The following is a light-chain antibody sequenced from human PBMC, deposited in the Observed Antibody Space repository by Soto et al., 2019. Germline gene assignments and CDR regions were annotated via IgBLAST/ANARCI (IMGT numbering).Light chain of an antibody. Sequence: DIVMTQSPDSLTVSLGGRATINCRSSQSISTNVAWYHQKPGQAPRLLIYGASTRATGIPARFSGSGSGTEFTLTITSLQSEDFAVYYCQQYNNWPSFGGGNKVDIK. CDR1: QSISTN. J-gene: IGKJ4*01. CDR3: QQYNNWPS. V-gene: IGKV3-15*01. CDR2: GAS.